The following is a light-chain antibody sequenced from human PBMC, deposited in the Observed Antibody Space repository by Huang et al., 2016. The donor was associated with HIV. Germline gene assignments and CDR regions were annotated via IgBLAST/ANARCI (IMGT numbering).Light chain of an antibody. CDR1: QGVSSSY. Sequence: EIVLTQSPGTLSLFPGERATLSCRASQGVSSSYLAWYQQKPGQAPRLLIYGASNGATGIPARFSGSGSGTDFTLTISRVEPEDFAVYYCQQYGGSPITFGQGTRLEIK. CDR2: GAS. V-gene: IGKV3-20*01. CDR3: QQYGGSPIT. J-gene: IGKJ5*01.